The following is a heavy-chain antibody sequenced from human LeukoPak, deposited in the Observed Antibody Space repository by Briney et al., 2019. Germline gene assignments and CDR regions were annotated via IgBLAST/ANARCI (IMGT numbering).Heavy chain of an antibody. V-gene: IGHV1-2*02. D-gene: IGHD3-10*01. Sequence: ASVKVSCKASGYTFTSYYMHWVRQAPGQGLEWMGWINPNSGGTNYAQKFQGRVTMTRDTSISTAYMELSRLRSDDTAVYYCARSLRPRFGEIGYWGQGTLVTVSS. CDR3: ARSLRPRFGEIGY. CDR2: INPNSGGT. J-gene: IGHJ4*02. CDR1: GYTFTSYY.